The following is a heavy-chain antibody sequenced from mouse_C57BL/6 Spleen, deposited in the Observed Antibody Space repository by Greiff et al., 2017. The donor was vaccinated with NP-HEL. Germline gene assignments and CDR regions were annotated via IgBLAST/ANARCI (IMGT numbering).Heavy chain of an antibody. CDR3: ARASSGYLDY. V-gene: IGHV1-69*01. CDR2: IDPSDSYT. Sequence: VQLQQPGAELVMPGASVKLSCKASGYTFTSYWMHWVKQRPGQGLEWIGEIDPSDSYTNYTQKFKGKSTLTVDKSSSTAYMQLSSLTSEDSAVYYCARASSGYLDYWGQGTTLTVSS. D-gene: IGHD3-2*02. J-gene: IGHJ2*01. CDR1: GYTFTSYW.